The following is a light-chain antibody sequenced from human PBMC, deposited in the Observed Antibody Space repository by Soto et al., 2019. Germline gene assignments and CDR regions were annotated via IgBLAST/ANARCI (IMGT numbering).Light chain of an antibody. CDR1: QGISSW. Sequence: DIQMTQSPSSVSASVGDRVTITCRASQGISSWLAWYQQKPGEAPKLLIYDASNLKRGVPSRFSGSGSGTDFTFTIDSLQPEDIATYYCQQYDNFPVFGPGTKVDIK. CDR3: QQYDNFPV. J-gene: IGKJ1*01. CDR2: DAS. V-gene: IGKV1-33*01.